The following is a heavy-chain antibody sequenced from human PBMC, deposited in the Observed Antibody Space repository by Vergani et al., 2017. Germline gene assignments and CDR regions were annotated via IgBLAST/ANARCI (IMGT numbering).Heavy chain of an antibody. CDR2: ISSSSSYI. CDR1: GFTFSSYS. V-gene: IGHV3-21*01. D-gene: IGHD4-17*01. Sequence: VELLESGGGLAQPGGSLRLSCAASGFTFSSYSMNWVRQAPGKGLEWVSSISSSSSYIYYADSVKGRFTISRDNAKNSLYLQMNSLRAEDTAVYYCARAVGRLRIHFDYWGQGTLVTVSS. J-gene: IGHJ4*02. CDR3: ARAVGRLRIHFDY.